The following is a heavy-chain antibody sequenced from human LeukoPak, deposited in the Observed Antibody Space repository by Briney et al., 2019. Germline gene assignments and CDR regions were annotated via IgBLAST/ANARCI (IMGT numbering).Heavy chain of an antibody. CDR2: INRDGSTK. CDR3: TRDTEGSLDY. CDR1: GFSFSNSW. V-gene: IGHV3-7*01. J-gene: IGHJ4*02. D-gene: IGHD1-26*01. Sequence: GGSLRLSCAASGFSFSNSWMAWVRQAPGKGLQWVANINRDGSTKHYADSLKGRFTISRDNPKNSLYLQMNNLRADDTAVYYCTRDTEGSLDYWGQGILVTVAS.